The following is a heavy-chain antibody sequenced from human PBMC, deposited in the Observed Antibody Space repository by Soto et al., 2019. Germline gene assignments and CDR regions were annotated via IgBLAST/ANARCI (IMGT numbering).Heavy chain of an antibody. J-gene: IGHJ3*02. CDR1: GFTFSSYW. CDR3: ARRQRGYSGYDDAFDI. CDR2: IKQDGSEK. D-gene: IGHD5-12*01. V-gene: IGHV3-7*01. Sequence: GGSLRLSCAASGFTFSSYWMSWVRQAPGKGLEWVANIKQDGSEKYYVDSVKGRFTISRDNAKNSLYLQMNSLRAEDTAVYYCARRQRGYSGYDDAFDIWGQGTMVTVSS.